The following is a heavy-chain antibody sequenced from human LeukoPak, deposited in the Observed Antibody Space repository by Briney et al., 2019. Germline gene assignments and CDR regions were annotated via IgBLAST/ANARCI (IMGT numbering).Heavy chain of an antibody. J-gene: IGHJ3*02. D-gene: IGHD4/OR15-4a*01. V-gene: IGHV3-21*01. CDR3: ARAAVRTNAFDI. CDR2: ISSTSSYV. CDR1: GFTFSSYS. Sequence: GRSLRLSCAASGFTFSSYSMNWVRQAPGLGLDWVSSISSTSSYVYYAESVKGRFTISVDNAKNSLYLQMNSLRAEDTAVYYCARAAVRTNAFDIWGQGTMVTVSS.